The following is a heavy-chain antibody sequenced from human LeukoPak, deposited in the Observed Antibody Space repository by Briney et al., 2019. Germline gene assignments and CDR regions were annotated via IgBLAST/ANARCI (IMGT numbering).Heavy chain of an antibody. J-gene: IGHJ2*01. D-gene: IGHD4-17*01. CDR2: INWNGGST. V-gene: IGHV3-20*04. Sequence: PGWSLRLSCAASGFTFDDYGLSWVRQAPGKGLEWVSGINWNGGSTGYADSVKGRFTISRDNAKNSLYLQMHSLRAEDTAVYYCAKSYGDYGYFDLWGRGTLVTVSS. CDR1: GFTFDDYG. CDR3: AKSYGDYGYFDL.